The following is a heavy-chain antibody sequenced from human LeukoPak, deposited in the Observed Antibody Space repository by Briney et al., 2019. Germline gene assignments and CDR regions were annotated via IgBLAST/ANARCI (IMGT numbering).Heavy chain of an antibody. CDR1: GFTFSDYY. V-gene: IGHV3-30*18. CDR3: AKVGEYSSGWYLPHDY. Sequence: GGSLRLSCAASGFTFSDYYMSWIRQAPGKGLEWVAVISYDGSNKYYADSVKGRFTISRDNSKNTLYLQMNSLRAEDTAVYYCAKVGEYSSGWYLPHDYWGQGTLVTVSS. CDR2: ISYDGSNK. J-gene: IGHJ4*02. D-gene: IGHD6-19*01.